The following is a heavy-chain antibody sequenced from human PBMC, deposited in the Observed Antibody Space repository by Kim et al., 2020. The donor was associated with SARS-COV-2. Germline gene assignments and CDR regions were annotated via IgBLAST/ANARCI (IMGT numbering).Heavy chain of an antibody. V-gene: IGHV3-7*01. CDR1: GFNFSTYS. Sequence: LSLTCAASGFNFSTYSMTWVRQAPGKGLEWMASIKQNGSERYSVDSVRGRFTISRDDAVNSVFLQMNSLRAEDTAIYYCARGLSADSWGQGTLVTVS. CDR3: ARGLSADS. CDR2: IKQNGSER. J-gene: IGHJ4*02. D-gene: IGHD3-10*01.